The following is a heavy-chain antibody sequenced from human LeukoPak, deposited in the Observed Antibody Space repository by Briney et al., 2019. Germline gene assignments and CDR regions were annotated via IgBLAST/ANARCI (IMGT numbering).Heavy chain of an antibody. D-gene: IGHD3-10*01. J-gene: IGHJ4*02. CDR2: IYFTGGT. Sequence: GSLRLSCAASGFTFSSYAMSWLRQPPGKGLEWIGYIYFTGGTNYNPSLKSRVTMSIDTSKNQFSLKLNSVTAADTAFYYCARGGGLFDYWGQGSLVTVSS. V-gene: IGHV4-59*01. CDR1: GFTFSSYA. CDR3: ARGGGLFDY.